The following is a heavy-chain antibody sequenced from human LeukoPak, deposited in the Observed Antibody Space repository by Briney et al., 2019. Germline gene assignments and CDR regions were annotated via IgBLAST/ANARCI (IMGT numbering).Heavy chain of an antibody. Sequence: GGSLRLSCAASGFTVSSNYMSWVRQAPGKGREGVANIRQDGSEKYYVDSVKGRFTISRDNGKNSLYLQMNSLRAEDTAVYYCARAPSYCSGGSCYPNWFDPWGQGTLVTVSS. J-gene: IGHJ5*02. V-gene: IGHV3-7*01. CDR1: GFTVSSNY. CDR2: IRQDGSEK. CDR3: ARAPSYCSGGSCYPNWFDP. D-gene: IGHD2-15*01.